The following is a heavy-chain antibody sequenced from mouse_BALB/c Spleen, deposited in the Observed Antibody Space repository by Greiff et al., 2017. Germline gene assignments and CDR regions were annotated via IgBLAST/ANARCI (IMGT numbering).Heavy chain of an antibody. CDR2: ISYSGST. V-gene: IGHV3-8*02. J-gene: IGHJ4*01. D-gene: IGHD2-14*01. CDR3: ARFYYRYDGYAMDY. CDR1: GDSITSGY. Sequence: DVKLQESGPSLVKPSQTLSLTCSVTGDSITSGYWNWIRKFPGNKLEYMGYISYSGSTYYNPSLKSRISITRDTSKNQYYLQLNSVTTEDTATYYCARFYYRYDGYAMDYWGQGTSVTVSS.